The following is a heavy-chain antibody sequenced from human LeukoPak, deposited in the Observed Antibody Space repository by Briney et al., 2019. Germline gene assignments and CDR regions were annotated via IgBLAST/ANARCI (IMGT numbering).Heavy chain of an antibody. CDR1: GFTFSNSG. CDR2: IRYDGSNK. V-gene: IGHV3-33*08. D-gene: IGHD2-2*01. J-gene: IGHJ6*02. Sequence: GGSLRLSCVASGFTFSNSGMHWVRQTPGKGLEWVAVIRYDGSNKYYADSVKGRFTISRDNSKNTLYLQMNSLRAEDTAVYYCARDLDQLLHYYYGMDVWGQGTTVTVSS. CDR3: ARDLDQLLHYYYGMDV.